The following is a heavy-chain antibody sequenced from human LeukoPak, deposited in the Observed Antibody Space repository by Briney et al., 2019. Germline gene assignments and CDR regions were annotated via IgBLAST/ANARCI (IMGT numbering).Heavy chain of an antibody. CDR1: GGSISSSSYY. D-gene: IGHD5-24*01. CDR3: ARDARLGGDGYPYYFDY. V-gene: IGHV4-39*02. J-gene: IGHJ4*02. Sequence: SETLSLTCTVSGGSISSSSYYWGWIRQPPGKGLEWIGSIYYSGSTYYNPSLKSRVTISVDTSKNQFSLKLSSVTAADTAVYYCARDARLGGDGYPYYFDYWGQGTLVTVSS. CDR2: IYYSGST.